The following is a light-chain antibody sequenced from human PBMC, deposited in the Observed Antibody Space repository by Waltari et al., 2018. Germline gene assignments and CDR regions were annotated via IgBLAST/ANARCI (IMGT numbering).Light chain of an antibody. J-gene: IGLJ3*02. CDR2: GQD. CDR3: LSRDTTSTRV. V-gene: IGLV3-19*01. Sequence: SSERTQDPAVSVALRQTVSITCQGASLRRDYASWYQQRPGQAPILILYGQDNRPSGIPDRFSGSTSGNTASLTITGAQAEDEADYYCLSRDTTSTRVFGGGTRLTV. CDR1: SLRRDY.